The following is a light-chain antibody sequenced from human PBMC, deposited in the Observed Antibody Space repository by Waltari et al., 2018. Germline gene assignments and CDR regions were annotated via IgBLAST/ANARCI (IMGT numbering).Light chain of an antibody. Sequence: DIQLTQSPSSLSASVGDRVTITCRASQSISTYLNWYQQKPGQAPKLLISAASRLQSGGPSRFSCSGSGTDFTLTISSLLLDDFATYYCQQSYSTPFTFGQGTIVDI. V-gene: IGKV1-39*01. CDR1: QSISTY. CDR2: AAS. CDR3: QQSYSTPFT. J-gene: IGKJ2*01.